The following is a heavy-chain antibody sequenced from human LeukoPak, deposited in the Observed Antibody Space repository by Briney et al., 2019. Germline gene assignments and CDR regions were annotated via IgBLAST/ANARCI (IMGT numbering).Heavy chain of an antibody. D-gene: IGHD3-16*01. CDR3: ARDYSHRGRYYFDY. CDR1: GFTFSDYY. Sequence: PGGSLRLSCAASGFTFSDYYMSWIRQAPGKGLEWVSYISSGSSYTNYADSVKGRFTISRDNAKNSLYLQMNSLRAEDTAVYYCARDYSHRGRYYFDYWGQGTLVTVSS. V-gene: IGHV3-11*06. J-gene: IGHJ4*02. CDR2: ISSGSSYT.